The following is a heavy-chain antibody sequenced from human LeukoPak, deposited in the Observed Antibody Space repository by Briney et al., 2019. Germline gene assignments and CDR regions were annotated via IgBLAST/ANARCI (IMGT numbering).Heavy chain of an antibody. D-gene: IGHD3-10*01. Sequence: PGGSLRLSCAASGLTFSSYSMNWVRQAPGKGLEWVSYISSSSSTIYYADSVKGRFTISRDNAKNSLYLQMNSLRAEDTAVYYCARDEPLLWFGDNAFDIWGQGTMVTVSS. J-gene: IGHJ3*02. CDR1: GLTFSSYS. CDR2: ISSSSSTI. CDR3: ARDEPLLWFGDNAFDI. V-gene: IGHV3-48*04.